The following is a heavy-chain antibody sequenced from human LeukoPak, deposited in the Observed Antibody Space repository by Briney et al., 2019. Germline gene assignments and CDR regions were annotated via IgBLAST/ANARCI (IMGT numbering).Heavy chain of an antibody. V-gene: IGHV4-39*01. Sequence: SETLSLTCSVSGGSISSSSYYWGWIRQPPGKGLEWIGSTYYGGSTYYNPSLKSRVTVSVDTSKDQFSLKLSSVTAADTAVYYCARSYDYVWGTYRPHWFDPWGQGTLVTVSS. CDR2: TYYGGST. CDR3: ARSYDYVWGTYRPHWFDP. D-gene: IGHD3-16*02. CDR1: GGSISSSSYY. J-gene: IGHJ5*02.